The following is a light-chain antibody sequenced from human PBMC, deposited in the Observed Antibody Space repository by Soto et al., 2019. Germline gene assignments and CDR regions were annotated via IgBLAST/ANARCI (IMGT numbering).Light chain of an antibody. V-gene: IGKV1-5*01. CDR3: QQYNSYSQT. CDR2: DAS. J-gene: IGKJ1*01. CDR1: QNIGSW. Sequence: DIQMTQSPSTLSASVGDRVTITCRASQNIGSWLAWYQQKPGKAPKLLIYDASSLESGVPSRFSGSGSGTDFTLTISSLQPDDFATYYCQQYNSYSQTFGQGTKVDIK.